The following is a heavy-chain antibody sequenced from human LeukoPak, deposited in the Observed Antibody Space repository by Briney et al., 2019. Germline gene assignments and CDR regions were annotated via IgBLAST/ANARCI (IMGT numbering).Heavy chain of an antibody. V-gene: IGHV1-18*01. CDR3: ARDPTPYYYYGMDV. Sequence: ASVKVSCKASGYTLTSYGISWVRQAPGQRPEWIGWINAYKGNTNYAQKLQGRVTMTTDTSTSTAYMELRSLRSDDTAVYYCARDPTPYYYYGMDVWGQGTTVTVSS. CDR2: INAYKGNT. J-gene: IGHJ6*02. CDR1: GYTLTSYG.